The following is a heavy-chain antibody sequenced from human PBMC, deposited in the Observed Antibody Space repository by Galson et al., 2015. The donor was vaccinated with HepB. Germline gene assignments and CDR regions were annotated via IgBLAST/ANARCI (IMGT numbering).Heavy chain of an antibody. J-gene: IGHJ4*02. D-gene: IGHD1-1*01. V-gene: IGHV1-2*02. Sequence: SVKVSCKASGYTFTDYYMHWVRQAPGQGLEWMGWINPNSGGTNFAQKFQGRVTMTRDTSISTAYMELSRLTSDDTAVYYCAREYQKSLEAAGTPPDYWGQGTLVTVSS. CDR3: AREYQKSLEAAGTPPDY. CDR2: INPNSGGT. CDR1: GYTFTDYY.